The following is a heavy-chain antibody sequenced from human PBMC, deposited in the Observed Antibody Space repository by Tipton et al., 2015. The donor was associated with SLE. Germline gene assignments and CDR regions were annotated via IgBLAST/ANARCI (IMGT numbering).Heavy chain of an antibody. J-gene: IGHJ4*02. CDR3: AGGGSFDY. CDR1: GFTFSSYG. D-gene: IGHD4-23*01. CDR2: ISYDGSNK. V-gene: IGHV3-30*03. Sequence: SLRLSCAASGFTFSSYGMHWVRQAPGKGLEWVAVISYDGSNKYYADSVKGRFTISRDNSKNTLYLQMNSLRAEDTAVYYCAGGGSFDYWGQGTLVTVSS.